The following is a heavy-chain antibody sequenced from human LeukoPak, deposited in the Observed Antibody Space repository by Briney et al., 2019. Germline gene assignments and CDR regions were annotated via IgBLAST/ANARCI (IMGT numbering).Heavy chain of an antibody. J-gene: IGHJ4*02. CDR3: AKDLRHSDGGNFPGY. CDR2: ISGSGGGT. D-gene: IGHD4-23*01. Sequence: GGSLRLSCAASGFTFSTYAMSWVRQAAGKGLEWVSLISGSGGGTYYADSVKGRFTISRDNSKNTLYLQMNSLRAEDTAVYYCAKDLRHSDGGNFPGYWGQGTLVTVSS. CDR1: GFTFSTYA. V-gene: IGHV3-23*01.